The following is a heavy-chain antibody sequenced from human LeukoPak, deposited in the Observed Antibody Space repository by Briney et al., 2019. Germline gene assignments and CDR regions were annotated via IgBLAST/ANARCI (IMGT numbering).Heavy chain of an antibody. Sequence: SETPSLTCSVSDDSITMYYWSWIRQPPGKGLEWIGEINHSGSTNYNPSLKSRVTISVDTSKNQFSLKLSSVTAADTAVYYCARGPEETYYYDSSGYWVDYWGQGTLVTVSS. CDR3: ARGPEETYYYDSSGYWVDY. CDR1: DDSITMYY. CDR2: INHSGST. V-gene: IGHV4-34*01. D-gene: IGHD3-22*01. J-gene: IGHJ4*02.